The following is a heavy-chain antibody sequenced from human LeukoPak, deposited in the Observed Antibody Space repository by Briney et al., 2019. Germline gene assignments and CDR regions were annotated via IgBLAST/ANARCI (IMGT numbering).Heavy chain of an antibody. CDR3: ARGRKAATGY. Sequence: PSETLSLTCAVYGGSFSGYYWSWIRQPPGKGLEWIGEINHSGSTNYNPSLKSRVTISVDTSKNQFSLKLSSVTAAGTAVYYCARGRKAATGYWGQGTLVTVSS. D-gene: IGHD6-25*01. CDR2: INHSGST. V-gene: IGHV4-34*01. CDR1: GGSFSGYY. J-gene: IGHJ4*02.